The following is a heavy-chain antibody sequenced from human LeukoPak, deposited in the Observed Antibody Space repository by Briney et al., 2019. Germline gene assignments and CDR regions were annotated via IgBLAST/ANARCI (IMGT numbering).Heavy chain of an antibody. D-gene: IGHD3-22*01. CDR1: GGSFSGYY. J-gene: IGHJ5*02. CDR2: INHSGST. Sequence: SETLSLTCAVSGGSFSGYYWSWIRQPPGKGLEWIGEINHSGSTNYNPSLKSRVTISVDTSKNQFSLRLSSVTAADTAVYYCARLRKDYDSSGYYWARYNWFDPWGQGTLVTVSS. V-gene: IGHV4-34*01. CDR3: ARLRKDYDSSGYYWARYNWFDP.